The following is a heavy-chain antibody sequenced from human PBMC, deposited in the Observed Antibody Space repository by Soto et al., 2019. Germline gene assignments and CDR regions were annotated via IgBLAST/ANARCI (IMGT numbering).Heavy chain of an antibody. CDR1: GFTFSSYS. CDR3: ARDRTGRYSYGWYYFDY. CDR2: ISSSSSTI. D-gene: IGHD5-18*01. V-gene: IGHV3-48*01. J-gene: IGHJ4*02. Sequence: GGSLRLSCAASGFTFSSYSMNWVRQAPGKGLEWVSYISSSSSTIYYADSVKGRFTISRDNAKNSLYLQMNSLRAEDTAVYYCARDRTGRYSYGWYYFDYWGQGTLVTVSS.